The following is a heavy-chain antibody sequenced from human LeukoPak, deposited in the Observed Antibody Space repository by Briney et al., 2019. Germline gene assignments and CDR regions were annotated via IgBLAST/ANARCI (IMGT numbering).Heavy chain of an antibody. D-gene: IGHD1-26*01. Sequence: ETLSLTCTVSGYSISSGYYWGWIRQPPGKGLEWVSVIYSGGSTYYADSVKGRFTISRDNSKNTLYLQMNSLRAGDTAVYYCARGDEWEPLDYWGQGTLVTVSS. CDR1: GYSISSGYY. CDR3: ARGDEWEPLDY. CDR2: IYSGGST. V-gene: IGHV3-53*01. J-gene: IGHJ4*02.